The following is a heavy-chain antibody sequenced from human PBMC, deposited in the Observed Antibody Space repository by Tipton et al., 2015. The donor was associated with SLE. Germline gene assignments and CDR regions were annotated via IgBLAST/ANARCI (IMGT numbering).Heavy chain of an antibody. Sequence: SLRLSCAASGFMFWRYAVRWVRQAPGKGLEWVSVISGAGDSTSYADSVKGRFTISRDNSKNTLYLQMDSLRGDDTAVYFCAPRQVDFDHWGQGTLVSVSS. CDR1: GFMFWRYA. J-gene: IGHJ4*02. D-gene: IGHD6-25*01. CDR3: APRQVDFDH. CDR2: ISGAGDST. V-gene: IGHV3-23*01.